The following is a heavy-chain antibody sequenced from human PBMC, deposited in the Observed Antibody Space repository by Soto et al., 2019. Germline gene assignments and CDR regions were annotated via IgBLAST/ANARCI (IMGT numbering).Heavy chain of an antibody. CDR3: AKDLRLKYYYDSSSVDPLDAFDI. Sequence: GGSLRLSCAASGFTFSSYAMSWVRQAPGKGLEWVSAISGSGGSTYYADSVKGRFTISRDNSKNTLYLQMNSLRAEDTAVYYCAKDLRLKYYYDSSSVDPLDAFDIWGQGXMVTVSS. D-gene: IGHD3-22*01. V-gene: IGHV3-23*01. CDR2: ISGSGGST. J-gene: IGHJ3*02. CDR1: GFTFSSYA.